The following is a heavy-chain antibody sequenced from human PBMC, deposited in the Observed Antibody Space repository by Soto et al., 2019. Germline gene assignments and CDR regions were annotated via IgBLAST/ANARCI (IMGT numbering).Heavy chain of an antibody. J-gene: IGHJ6*02. CDR1: GFTFSSYG. Sequence: HPGGSLRLSCAASGFTFSSYGMHWVRQAPGKGLEWVAVISYDGSNKYYADSVKGRFTISRDNSKNTLYLQMNSLRAEDTAVYYCAKDRENYYGMDVWGQGTTVTVSS. V-gene: IGHV3-30*18. CDR2: ISYDGSNK. CDR3: AKDRENYYGMDV.